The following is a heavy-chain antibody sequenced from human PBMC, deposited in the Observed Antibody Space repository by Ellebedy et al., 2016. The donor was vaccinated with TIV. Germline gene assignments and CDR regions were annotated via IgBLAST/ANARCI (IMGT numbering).Heavy chain of an antibody. CDR1: GFTFSSYS. J-gene: IGHJ4*02. CDR3: ASLSPRQAGTRRHFDY. Sequence: GESLKISXAASGFTFSSYSMNWVRQAPGKGLEWVSSISSSSSYIYYADSVKGRFTISRDNAKNSLYLQMNSLRAEDTAVYYCASLSPRQAGTRRHFDYWGQGTLVTVSS. D-gene: IGHD2-2*01. CDR2: ISSSSSYI. V-gene: IGHV3-21*01.